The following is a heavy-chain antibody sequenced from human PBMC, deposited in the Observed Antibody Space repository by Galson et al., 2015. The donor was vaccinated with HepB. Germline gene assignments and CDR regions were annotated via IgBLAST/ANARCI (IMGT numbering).Heavy chain of an antibody. CDR2: ISSNGGST. CDR1: GFTFRSYA. V-gene: IGHV3-64*04. Sequence: SLRLSCAASGFTFRSYAMHWVRQAPGKGLEYVSAISSNGGSTYYADSVKGRFTISRDNSGNTLFLHMNSLRPEDTALYYCVKGGGYSAIRGRGGFDSWGQGALVTVSS. CDR3: VKGGGYSAIRGRGGFDS. D-gene: IGHD5-12*01. J-gene: IGHJ4*02.